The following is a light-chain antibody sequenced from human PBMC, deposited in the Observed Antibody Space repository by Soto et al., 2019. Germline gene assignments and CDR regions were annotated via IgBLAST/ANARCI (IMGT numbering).Light chain of an antibody. V-gene: IGKV1-27*01. J-gene: IGKJ4*01. CDR1: QGLGNY. CDR3: LTYNGPPLS. CDR2: SVS. Sequence: DMQMTQSPSSLSASVGDRVTITCRASQGLGNYLAWYQQKPGKAPKLLIYSVSSLQSGVPSRFSGSGSGTDFTLTISGLQPEDVATYYCLTYNGPPLSLGGGTKVEI.